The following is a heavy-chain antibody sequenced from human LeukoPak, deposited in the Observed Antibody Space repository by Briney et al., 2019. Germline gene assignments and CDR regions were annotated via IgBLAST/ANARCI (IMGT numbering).Heavy chain of an antibody. D-gene: IGHD4-17*01. CDR1: GGSISRGDYY. Sequence: PSETLSLTCTVSGGSISRGDYYWSWIRQPPGKGLEWIGYIYYSGSTDYNPSLKSRVTISVDTSKNQVSLKPSSVTAADTAVYYCARKSDYAPPWYGFDIWGQGTMVTVSS. J-gene: IGHJ3*02. CDR3: ARKSDYAPPWYGFDI. V-gene: IGHV4-30-4*01. CDR2: IYYSGST.